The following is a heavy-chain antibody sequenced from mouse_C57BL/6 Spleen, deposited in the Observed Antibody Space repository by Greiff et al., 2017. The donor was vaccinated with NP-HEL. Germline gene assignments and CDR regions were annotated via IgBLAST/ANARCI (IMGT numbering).Heavy chain of an antibody. CDR1: GYAFSSSW. V-gene: IGHV1-82*01. CDR3: ARDPFADYGSNYAMDY. Sequence: VQLQHSGPELVKPGASVKISCKASGYAFSSSWMNWVKQRPGKGLEWIGRIYPGDGDTNYNGKFKGKATLTADKSSSTAFMQLTSLTSEDSAVYFCARDPFADYGSNYAMDYWGQGTSVTVSS. D-gene: IGHD1-1*01. CDR2: IYPGDGDT. J-gene: IGHJ4*01.